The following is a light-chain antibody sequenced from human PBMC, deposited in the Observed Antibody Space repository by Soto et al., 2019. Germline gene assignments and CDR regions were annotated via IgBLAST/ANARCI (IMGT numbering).Light chain of an antibody. CDR1: TSDVGGYNY. J-gene: IGLJ3*02. CDR3: SSFTSSHTWV. Sequence: QSVLTQPASVSGSPGQSITISCTGTTSDVGGYNYVSWYQQHPGKVPKAIIYEVTNRPSGISNRFSGSKSGNTASLTISGLQAEHEADYHCSSFTSSHTWVFGGGTKLTVL. V-gene: IGLV2-14*01. CDR2: EVT.